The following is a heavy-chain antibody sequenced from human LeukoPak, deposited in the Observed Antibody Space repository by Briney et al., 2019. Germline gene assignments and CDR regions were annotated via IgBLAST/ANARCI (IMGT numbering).Heavy chain of an antibody. J-gene: IGHJ4*02. CDR3: SNGIYDRSY. V-gene: IGHV3-7*01. CDR2: IKQDGSEA. Sequence: GGSLRLSCAASGFTFTTYWMAWVRQAPGKGLEWVANIKQDGSEAVYADSVRGRFTISRGSAKNSLYLQMNSLRVEDTAVYYCSNGIYDRSYWGQGTLVTVSS. CDR1: GFTFTTYW. D-gene: IGHD2-8*01.